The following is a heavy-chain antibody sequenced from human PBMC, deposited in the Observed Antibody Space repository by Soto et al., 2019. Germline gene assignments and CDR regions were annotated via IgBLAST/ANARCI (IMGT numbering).Heavy chain of an antibody. J-gene: IGHJ4*02. D-gene: IGHD3-10*01. CDR3: ATSNRRWFGFDY. CDR1: GGSISSGDYY. CDR2: IYYSGST. Sequence: QVQLQESGPGLVKPSQTLSLTCTVSGGSISSGDYYWSWIRQPPGKGLEWIGYIYYSGSTYYNPYLRSRVTISVDTSKNQFSLKLSSVTAADTAVYYCATSNRRWFGFDYWGQGTLVTVSS. V-gene: IGHV4-30-4*01.